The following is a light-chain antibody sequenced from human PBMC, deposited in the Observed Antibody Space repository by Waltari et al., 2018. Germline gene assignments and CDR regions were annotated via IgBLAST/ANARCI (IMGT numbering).Light chain of an antibody. CDR3: QQRFNWPRT. CDR2: DAS. V-gene: IGKV3-11*01. Sequence: EIVLTQSPATLSLSPGERATLSCRASQSISSYFAWYQQKPGQAPRLLIYDASSRATGIPTRCSGSGSGTDFTLAISSLEPVDLAVFYCQQRFNWPRTFGGGTKVEIK. CDR1: QSISSY. J-gene: IGKJ4*01.